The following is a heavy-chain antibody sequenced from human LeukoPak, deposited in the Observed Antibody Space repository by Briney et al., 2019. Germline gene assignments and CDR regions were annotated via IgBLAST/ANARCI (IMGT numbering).Heavy chain of an antibody. J-gene: IGHJ4*02. V-gene: IGHV4-39*01. CDR2: IYYSGST. D-gene: IGHD6-6*01. CDR1: GGSISSSSYY. Sequence: SETLSLTCTVSGGSISSSSYYWGWIRQPPGKGLEWIGSIYYSGSTYYNPSLKSRVTISVDTSKNQFSLKLSSVTAADTAVCYCARRRSIAARPGYLDYWGQGTLVTVSS. CDR3: ARRRSIAARPGYLDY.